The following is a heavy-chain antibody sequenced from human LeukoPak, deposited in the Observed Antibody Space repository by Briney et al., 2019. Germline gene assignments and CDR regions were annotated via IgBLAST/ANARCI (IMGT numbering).Heavy chain of an antibody. Sequence: GGSLRLFCAASGFTFSSYEMNWVRQAPGKGLVWVSYISSSGSTIYYADSVKGRFTISRDNAKNSLYLQMNSLRAEDTAVYYCARESYYKGTPNWFDPWGQGTLVTVSS. V-gene: IGHV3-48*03. CDR2: ISSSGSTI. D-gene: IGHD3-10*01. J-gene: IGHJ5*02. CDR1: GFTFSSYE. CDR3: ARESYYKGTPNWFDP.